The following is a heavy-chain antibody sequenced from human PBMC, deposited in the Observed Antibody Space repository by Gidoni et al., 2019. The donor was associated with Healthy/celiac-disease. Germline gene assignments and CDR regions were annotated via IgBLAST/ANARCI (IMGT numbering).Heavy chain of an antibody. Sequence: EVQLVESGGGLVQPGRSLRLSCSASGFTFDDYAMHWVRQAPGKGLEWVSGITWNSGTIGYADSVKGRFTISRDNAKNSLYLQMNSLRAEDTALYYCAKEGRIQLWSYGMDVWGQGTTVTVSS. D-gene: IGHD5-18*01. CDR3: AKEGRIQLWSYGMDV. V-gene: IGHV3-9*01. J-gene: IGHJ6*02. CDR2: ITWNSGTI. CDR1: GFTFDDYA.